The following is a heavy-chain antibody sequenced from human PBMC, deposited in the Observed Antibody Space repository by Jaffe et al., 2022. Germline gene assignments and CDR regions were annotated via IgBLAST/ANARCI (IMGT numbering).Heavy chain of an antibody. D-gene: IGHD2-8*02. CDR2: INAGNGNT. CDR1: GYTFTSYA. J-gene: IGHJ6*03. V-gene: IGHV1-3*01. CDR3: ARDLIERYCTGGVCYSRILYYYYYMDV. Sequence: QVQLVQSGAEVKKPGASVKVSCKASGYTFTSYAMHWVRQAPGQRLEWMGWINAGNGNTKYSQKFQGRVTITRDTSASTAYMELSSLRSEDTAVYYCARDLIERYCTGGVCYSRILYYYYYMDVWGKGTTVTVSS.